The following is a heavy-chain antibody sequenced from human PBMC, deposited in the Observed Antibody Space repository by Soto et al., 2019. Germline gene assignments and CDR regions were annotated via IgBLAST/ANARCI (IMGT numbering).Heavy chain of an antibody. CDR2: ISGSGGST. CDR3: AKAPPLGGGAAAGTRSYYYYGMDV. V-gene: IGHV3-23*01. CDR1: GFTFSSYA. D-gene: IGHD6-13*01. Sequence: EVQLLESGGGLVQPGGSLRLSCAASGFTFSSYAMSWVRQAPGKGLEWVSAISGSGGSTYYADSVKGRFTISRDNSKNTLELQRNSLRAEDTAGYYCAKAPPLGGGAAAGTRSYYYYGMDVWGQGTTVTVSS. J-gene: IGHJ6*02.